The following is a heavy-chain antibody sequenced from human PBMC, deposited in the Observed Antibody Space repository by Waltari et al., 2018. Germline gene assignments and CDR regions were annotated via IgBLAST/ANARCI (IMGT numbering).Heavy chain of an antibody. D-gene: IGHD2-15*01. J-gene: IGHJ4*02. V-gene: IGHV4-34*01. Sequence: QVQLQQWGAGLLKPSETLSLTCAVYGGSFSGYYWRWIRQPPGKGLEWIGEINHSGSTNYNPSLKSRVTISVDTSKNQFSLKLSSVTAADTAVYYCASLGYCSGGSCYSPYDYWGQGTLVTVSS. CDR1: GGSFSGYY. CDR3: ASLGYCSGGSCYSPYDY. CDR2: INHSGST.